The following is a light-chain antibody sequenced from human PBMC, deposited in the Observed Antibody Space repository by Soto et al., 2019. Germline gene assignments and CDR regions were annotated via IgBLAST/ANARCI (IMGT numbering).Light chain of an antibody. J-gene: IGLJ2*01. V-gene: IGLV9-49*01. CDR2: VGTGGIVG. CDR3: RADHGSGSNFVYIV. CDR1: SGYSNYK. Sequence: QSVLTQPPSASDSLGASVTLTCTLSSGYSNYKVDWYQQRPGKGPRFVMRVGTGGIVGSKGDGIPDRFSVLGSGLNRYLNIKNIQEEDESDYNGRADHGSGSNFVYIVFGGGTKLTVL.